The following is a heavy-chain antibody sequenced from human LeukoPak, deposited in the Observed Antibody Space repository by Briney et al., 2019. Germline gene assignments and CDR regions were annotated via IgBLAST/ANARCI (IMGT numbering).Heavy chain of an antibody. D-gene: IGHD2-15*01. CDR3: ASGVVGYCSGGSCYSNDY. J-gene: IGHJ4*02. V-gene: IGHV1-2*02. CDR1: GFTFTGYY. CDR2: INPNSGGT. Sequence: GSLKVSCTASGFTFTGYYMHWVRQAPGQGLEWMGWINPNSGGTNYAQKFQGRVTMTRDTSISTAYMQLSRLRSDDTAVYYCASGVVGYCSGGSCYSNDYWGQGTLVTVSS.